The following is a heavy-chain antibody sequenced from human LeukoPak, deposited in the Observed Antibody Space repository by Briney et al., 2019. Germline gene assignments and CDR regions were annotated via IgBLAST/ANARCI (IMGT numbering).Heavy chain of an antibody. CDR2: ISYDGSNK. Sequence: GGSLRLSCAASGFTFSSYGMHWVRQAPGKGLEWVAVISYDGSNKYYADSVKGRFTISRDNSKNTLYLQMNSLRAEDTAVYYCAKDLDGSGSYSYYFDYWGQGTLVTVSS. CDR1: GFTFSSYG. V-gene: IGHV3-30*18. D-gene: IGHD3-10*01. CDR3: AKDLDGSGSYSYYFDY. J-gene: IGHJ4*02.